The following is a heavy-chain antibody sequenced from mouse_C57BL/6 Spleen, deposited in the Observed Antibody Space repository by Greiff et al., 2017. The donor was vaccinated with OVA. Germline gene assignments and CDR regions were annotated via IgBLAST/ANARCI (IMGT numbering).Heavy chain of an antibody. Sequence: DVHLVESGGGLVKPGGSLKLSCAASGFTFSSYAMSWVRQTPEKRLEWVATISDGGSYTYYPDNVKGRFTISRDNAKNNLYLQMSHLKSEDTAMYYCARDEDYYGSSYENYAMDYWGQGTSVTVSS. CDR2: ISDGGSYT. J-gene: IGHJ4*01. CDR1: GFTFSSYA. CDR3: ARDEDYYGSSYENYAMDY. V-gene: IGHV5-4*01. D-gene: IGHD1-1*01.